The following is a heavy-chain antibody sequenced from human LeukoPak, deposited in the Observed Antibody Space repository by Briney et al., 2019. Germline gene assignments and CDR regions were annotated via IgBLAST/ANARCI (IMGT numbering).Heavy chain of an antibody. Sequence: GGSLRLSCEASGFTVSSNHMSWVRQAPGKGLEWVSVIYNGGSTYYADSVKGRFTISRDNSKNTLYLQMNSLRAEDTAVYYCARFEGTVEAFDIWGQGTMVTVSS. CDR3: ARFEGTVEAFDI. CDR1: GFTVSSNH. D-gene: IGHD4-23*01. J-gene: IGHJ3*02. V-gene: IGHV3-66*02. CDR2: IYNGGST.